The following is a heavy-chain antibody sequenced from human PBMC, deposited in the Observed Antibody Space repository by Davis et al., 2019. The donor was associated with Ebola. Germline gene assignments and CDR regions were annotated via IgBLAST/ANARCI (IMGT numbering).Heavy chain of an antibody. Sequence: SGPTLVKPPQTLTLTCTFSGFSLSTSGMCVSWIRQPPGKALEWLARIDWDDDKYYSTSLKTRPTIPKDTSKNQVVLTMTNMDPVDTATYYCARIQRYYDFWSGYYTSYYGMDVWGQGTTVTVSS. D-gene: IGHD3-3*01. CDR3: ARIQRYYDFWSGYYTSYYGMDV. CDR2: IDWDDDK. J-gene: IGHJ6*02. CDR1: GFSLSTSGMC. V-gene: IGHV2-70*11.